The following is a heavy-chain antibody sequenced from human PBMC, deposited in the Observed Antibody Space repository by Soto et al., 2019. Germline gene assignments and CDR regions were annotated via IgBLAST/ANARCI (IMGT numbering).Heavy chain of an antibody. CDR3: ARDSDDSSGYYLLGVYYFDY. D-gene: IGHD3-22*01. CDR1: GFTFSSYS. CDR2: ISSSSSTL. V-gene: IGHV3-48*01. J-gene: IGHJ4*02. Sequence: GGSLRLSCAASGFTFSSYSMNWVRQAPGKGLEWVSYISSSSSTLYYADSVKGRFTISRDNAKNSLYLQMNSLRAEDTAVYYCARDSDDSSGYYLLGVYYFDYWGQGTLVTVSS.